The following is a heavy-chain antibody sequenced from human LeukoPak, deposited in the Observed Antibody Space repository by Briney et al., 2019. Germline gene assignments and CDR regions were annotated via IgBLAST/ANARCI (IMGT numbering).Heavy chain of an antibody. D-gene: IGHD4-17*01. V-gene: IGHV3-23*01. Sequence: GGSLRLSCSASGFAFSGFAMGWVRQAPGKGLEWVSSVSGSGGITYCADSVEGRFTISRDNSKNTLYLQMSSLGVDDTALYYCARGRGGDYVPSRFDNWGQGTLVTVSS. CDR3: ARGRGGDYVPSRFDN. CDR1: GFAFSGFA. J-gene: IGHJ4*02. CDR2: VSGSGGIT.